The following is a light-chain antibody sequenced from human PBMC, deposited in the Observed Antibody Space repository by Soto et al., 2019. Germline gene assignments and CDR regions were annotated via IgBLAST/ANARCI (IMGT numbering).Light chain of an antibody. Sequence: LTQPASVSGSPGQSITISCTGTSSDVGSYNLVSWYQQHPGKAPKLMIYEVSKRPSGVSNRFSGSKSGNTASLTISGLQAEDEADYYCCSYAGSSTFPYVFGNGTKVTVL. V-gene: IGLV2-23*02. CDR2: EVS. CDR1: SSDVGSYNL. J-gene: IGLJ1*01. CDR3: CSYAGSSTFPYV.